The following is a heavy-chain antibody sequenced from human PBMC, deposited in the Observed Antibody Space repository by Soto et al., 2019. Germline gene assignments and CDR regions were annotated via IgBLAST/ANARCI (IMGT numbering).Heavy chain of an antibody. CDR3: TTYYDILTGYYSFDY. V-gene: IGHV4-59*02. D-gene: IGHD3-9*01. Sequence: QSLTDAGCGGTVCSYCWRWIQQPPGKGLEWIGYIYYTGNTNYNPSLKSRVTISIDTSKNQFSLKLSSVTAADTAVYYCTTYYDILTGYYSFDYWGQGILVTVSS. CDR2: IYYTGNT. J-gene: IGHJ4*01. CDR1: GGTVCSYC.